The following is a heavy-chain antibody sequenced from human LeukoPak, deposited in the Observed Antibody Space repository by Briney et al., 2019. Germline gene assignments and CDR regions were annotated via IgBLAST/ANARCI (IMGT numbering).Heavy chain of an antibody. V-gene: IGHV3-48*03. CDR1: GFTFSSYE. J-gene: IGHJ4*02. CDR2: ISKSGRTT. D-gene: IGHD2-15*01. CDR3: ARGLGGGSCYLDY. Sequence: PGGSLRLSCAASGFTFSSYEMNWVRQAPGKGLEWVSYISKSGRTTYYVDSVKGRFTISRDNAKKSLYLQVNSLRAEDTAAYYCARGLGGGSCYLDYWGQGTLVTVSS.